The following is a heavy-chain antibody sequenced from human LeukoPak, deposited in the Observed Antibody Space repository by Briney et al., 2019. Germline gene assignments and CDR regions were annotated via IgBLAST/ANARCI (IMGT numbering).Heavy chain of an antibody. CDR2: IYYSGST. D-gene: IGHD3-22*01. Sequence: SETLSLTCTVSGGSISSYYWSWIRQPPGKGLEWIGYIYYSGSTNYNPSLKSRVTISVDTSKNQFSLKLSSVTAADTAVYYCARGGYYYVEYFQHWGQGTLVTVSS. V-gene: IGHV4-59*01. CDR1: GGSISSYY. J-gene: IGHJ1*01. CDR3: ARGGYYYVEYFQH.